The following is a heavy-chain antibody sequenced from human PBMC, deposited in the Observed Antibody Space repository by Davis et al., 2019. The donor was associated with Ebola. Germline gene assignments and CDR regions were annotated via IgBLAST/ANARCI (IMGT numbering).Heavy chain of an antibody. J-gene: IGHJ4*02. CDR3: ARANTGMVPPEIDS. CDR1: GGSFSGYY. D-gene: IGHD5-18*01. Sequence: SETLSLTCAVYGGSFSGYYWSWIRQPPGKGLEWIGEMDHSGNTNYNPSLKSRVTISIDTSKNQFSLRLSSVTAADTAVYYCARANTGMVPPEIDSWGRGTLVTVSS. CDR2: MDHSGNT. V-gene: IGHV4-34*01.